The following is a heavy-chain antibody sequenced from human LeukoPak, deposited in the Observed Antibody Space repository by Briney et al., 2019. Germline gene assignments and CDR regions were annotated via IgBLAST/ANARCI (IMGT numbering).Heavy chain of an antibody. CDR3: ARTVAGTWGPLDY. V-gene: IGHV1-2*02. CDR2: INPKSGGT. D-gene: IGHD6-19*01. CDR1: GHTFTGYY. Sequence: GASVKVSCKASGHTFTGYYMHWVRQAPGQGLEWMGWINPKSGGTNYAQKLRGKVTMTRDTSITTAYMELSRLRSDDTAVYYCARTVAGTWGPLDYWGQGTLVTVSS. J-gene: IGHJ4*02.